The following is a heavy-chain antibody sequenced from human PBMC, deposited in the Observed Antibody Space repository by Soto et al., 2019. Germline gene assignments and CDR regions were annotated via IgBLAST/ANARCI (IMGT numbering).Heavy chain of an antibody. CDR1: GFTFSSYW. J-gene: IGHJ4*02. CDR3: LRGNSGYGNFDY. CDR2: VKGDGSET. Sequence: GGSLRLSCAASGFTFSSYWMHWVRQAPGKGLVWVSRVKGDGSETNYADSVKGRFTISRDNAKNTLYLQLNSLRAEDTAVYYCLRGNSGYGNFDYWGQGTRVTVSS. D-gene: IGHD5-12*01. V-gene: IGHV3-74*01.